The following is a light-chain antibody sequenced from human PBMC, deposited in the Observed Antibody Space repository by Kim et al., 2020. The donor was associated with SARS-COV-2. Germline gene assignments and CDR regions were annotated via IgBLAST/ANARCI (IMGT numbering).Light chain of an antibody. CDR1: QSVSSSY. Sequence: EIVLTQSPGTLSLSPGERATLSCRASQSVSSSYLAWYQQKPGQAPRLLIYGASSRATGIPDRFSGSGSGTDFTLTISRLEPEDFAVYYWEQYGRALGPGTKGDIK. CDR2: GAS. J-gene: IGKJ3*01. V-gene: IGKV3-20*01. CDR3: EQYGRA.